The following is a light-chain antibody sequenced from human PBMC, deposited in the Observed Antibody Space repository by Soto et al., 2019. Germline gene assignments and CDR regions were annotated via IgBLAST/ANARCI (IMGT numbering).Light chain of an antibody. V-gene: IGKV1-27*01. CDR2: AAS. J-gene: IGKJ1*01. Sequence: DIRMTQSPPSLSASVGDKITITCRASQGINNYLAWYQQKPGEVPKLLIYAASTLQSGVSSRFSGRGSGTVFTLTINSLQPEDVGSYYCQKYNSVPRTFGQGTKVEIK. CDR3: QKYNSVPRT. CDR1: QGINNY.